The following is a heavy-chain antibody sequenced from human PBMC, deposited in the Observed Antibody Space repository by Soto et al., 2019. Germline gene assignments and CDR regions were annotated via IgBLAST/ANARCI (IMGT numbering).Heavy chain of an antibody. D-gene: IGHD5-18*01. Sequence: PGGSLRLSCTVSGFTFGSHAMSWVRQAPGKGLECVSGISGSGGTTFYADSVKGRFTISRDNSKKTLYLQMNSLRSEDTAVYFCAADKGDSHGYGNYWGQGTLVTVSS. J-gene: IGHJ4*02. CDR2: ISGSGGTT. CDR3: AADKGDSHGYGNY. V-gene: IGHV3-23*01. CDR1: GFTFGSHA.